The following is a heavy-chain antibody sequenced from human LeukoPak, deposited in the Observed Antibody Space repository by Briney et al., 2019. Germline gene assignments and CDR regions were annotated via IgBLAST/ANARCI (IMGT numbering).Heavy chain of an antibody. J-gene: IGHJ4*02. CDR2: ISAYNGNT. CDR3: ARVPSYYYDSSGYVY. V-gene: IGHV1-18*01. CDR1: GYTFTSYG. D-gene: IGHD3-22*01. Sequence: GASVKVSCKASGYTFTSYGISWVRQAPGQGLEWMGWISAYNGNTNYAQKLQGRVTMTTDTSTSTAYMELRSLRSDDTAVYYCARVPSYYYDSSGYVYWGQGTLVTVSS.